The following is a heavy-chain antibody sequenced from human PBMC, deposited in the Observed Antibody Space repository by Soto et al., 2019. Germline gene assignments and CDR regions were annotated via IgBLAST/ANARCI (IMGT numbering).Heavy chain of an antibody. CDR1: GGSIINGDTY. Sequence: QVQLQESGPGLVKPSQTLSLTRTVSGGSIINGDTYLNWIRQHPEKGLEWMGYINYRGTTNYNPALKSRILISIDTSKNQFSLRLTSVTAADTAVYYCARDAPGVAPYWGQGTLVTVSS. D-gene: IGHD2-15*01. V-gene: IGHV4-31*03. J-gene: IGHJ4*02. CDR2: INYRGTT. CDR3: ARDAPGVAPY.